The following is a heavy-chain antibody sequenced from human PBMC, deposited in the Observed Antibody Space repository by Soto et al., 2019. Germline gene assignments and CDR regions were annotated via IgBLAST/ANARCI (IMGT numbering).Heavy chain of an antibody. CDR3: AREYTAWPLAYGLDV. CDR1: GFTFSNFS. D-gene: IGHD2-2*02. J-gene: IGHJ6*02. CDR2: INSRSDI. V-gene: IGHV3-21*01. Sequence: NPGGSLRLSCVGSGFTFSNFSINWVRQAPGKGLEWVSSINSRSDIYYADSVKDRFTISRDNAKNSVSLQMNSLRAEDTAVYYCAREYTAWPLAYGLDVWGQGTTVTVSS.